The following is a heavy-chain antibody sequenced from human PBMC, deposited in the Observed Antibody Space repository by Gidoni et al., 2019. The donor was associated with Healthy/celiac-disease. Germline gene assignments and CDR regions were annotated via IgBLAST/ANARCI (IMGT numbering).Heavy chain of an antibody. V-gene: IGHV4-39*01. J-gene: IGHJ3*02. CDR3: ARLGTTTVVTLFAFDI. Sequence: QLQLQESGPGLVKPSETLSLTCTVSGGSISSSSYYWGWIRQPPGKGLEWIGSIYYSGSTYYNPSLKSRVTISVDTSKNQFSLKLSSVTAADTAVYYCARLGTTTVVTLFAFDIWGQGTMVTVSS. D-gene: IGHD4-17*01. CDR2: IYYSGST. CDR1: GGSISSSSYY.